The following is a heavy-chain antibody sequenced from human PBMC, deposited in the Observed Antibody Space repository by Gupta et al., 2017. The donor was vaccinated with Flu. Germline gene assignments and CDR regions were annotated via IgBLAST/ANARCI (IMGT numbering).Heavy chain of an antibody. CDR3: ARDGYRDCSRSTCFDY. D-gene: IGHD2-2*01. J-gene: IGHJ4*02. CDR1: GYTVTNYA. V-gene: IGHV7-4-1*02. Sequence: QVQLVQSGSELKKPGATVKVSCKASGYTVTNYAVNWVRQAPGQGLEWVGWIATDTGNPTYAQAFTGRFVFSWDTSVSTAYLQITSLQADDTAVYYCARDGYRDCSRSTCFDYWGQGTLVSVSS. CDR2: IATDTGNP.